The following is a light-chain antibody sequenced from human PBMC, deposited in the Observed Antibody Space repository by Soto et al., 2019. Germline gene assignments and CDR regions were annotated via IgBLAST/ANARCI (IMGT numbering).Light chain of an antibody. CDR3: QQYGSSPYT. Sequence: EIVLTQSPGTVSLSPGERATLSCRASQRVSSSYLAWYQQRPGQAPSLLIYGASNRATGIPDRFSGSGSGTDFTLTISRLEAEDIAVYYCQQYGSSPYTFGQGTKLEIK. CDR2: GAS. CDR1: QRVSSSY. V-gene: IGKV3-20*01. J-gene: IGKJ2*01.